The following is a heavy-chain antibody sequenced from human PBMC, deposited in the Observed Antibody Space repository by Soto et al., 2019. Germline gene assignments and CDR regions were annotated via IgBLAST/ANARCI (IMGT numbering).Heavy chain of an antibody. CDR2: IYYNGTT. D-gene: IGHD2-8*02. J-gene: IGHJ4*02. V-gene: IGHV4-30-4*08. Sequence: SETLSLTCTVSGGSISSPNFYWSWIRQHPGKGLEWIGHIYYNGTTYYNPSLKSRVTISVDTSKNQFSLKLSSVTAADTAVYYCATERGYWAERWGQGTLVTVSS. CDR1: GGSISSPNFY. CDR3: ATERGYWAER.